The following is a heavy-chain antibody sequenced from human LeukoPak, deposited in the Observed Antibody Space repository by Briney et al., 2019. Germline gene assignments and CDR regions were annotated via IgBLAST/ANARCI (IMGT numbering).Heavy chain of an antibody. D-gene: IGHD3-22*01. CDR3: AKDGIVVSYFDY. CDR2: ISYDGSNK. V-gene: IGHV3-30*18. J-gene: IGHJ4*02. CDR1: GFTFSSYG. Sequence: PGRSLRLSCAASGFTFSSYGIHWVRQAPGKGLEWVAIISYDGSNKYYADSVKGRFTISRDNSKNTLYLQMNSLRAEDTAMYYYAKDGIVVSYFDYWGQGTLVTVSS.